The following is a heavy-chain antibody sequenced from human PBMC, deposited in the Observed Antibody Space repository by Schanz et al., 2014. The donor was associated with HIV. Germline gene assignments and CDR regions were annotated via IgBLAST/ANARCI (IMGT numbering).Heavy chain of an antibody. CDR2: IWYDGSNK. CDR1: GFTFSSYG. Sequence: QVQLVESGGGVVQPGRSLRLSCAASGFTFSSYGMHWVRQAPGKGLEWAAVIWYDGSNKYYTDSVKGRFTISRDNSKNTLYLQMNSLRAEDTAVYYCVRDQGTTWISGGNWFDPWGQGTLVTVSS. CDR3: VRDQGTTWISGGNWFDP. J-gene: IGHJ5*02. D-gene: IGHD1-1*01. V-gene: IGHV3-33*01.